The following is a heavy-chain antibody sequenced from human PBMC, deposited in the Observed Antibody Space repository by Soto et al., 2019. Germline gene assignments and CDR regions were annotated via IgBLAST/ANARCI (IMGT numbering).Heavy chain of an antibody. CDR3: ARVLVRGVYDY. V-gene: IGHV4-39*07. D-gene: IGHD3-10*01. CDR2: IYYSGST. J-gene: IGHJ4*02. Sequence: SETLSLTCTVSGGSISSSSYYWGWIRQPPGKGLEWIGSIYYSGSTYYNPSLKSRVTISVDTSKNQFSLKLSSVTAADTAVYYCARVLVRGVYDYWGQGTLVTVSS. CDR1: GGSISSSSYY.